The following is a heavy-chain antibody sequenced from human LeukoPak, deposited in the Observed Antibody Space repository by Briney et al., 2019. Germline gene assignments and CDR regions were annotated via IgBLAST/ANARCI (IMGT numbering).Heavy chain of an antibody. CDR2: ISYDGSNK. D-gene: IGHD6-13*01. CDR1: GFTFSSYA. J-gene: IGHJ4*02. CDR3: ARASSSWFYFDY. V-gene: IGHV3-30-3*01. Sequence: GGSLRLSCAASGFTFSSYAMHWVRQAPGKGLEWVAVISYDGSNKYYADSMKGRFTISRDNSKNTLYLRMNSLRAEDTAVYYCARASSSWFYFDYWGQGTLVTVSS.